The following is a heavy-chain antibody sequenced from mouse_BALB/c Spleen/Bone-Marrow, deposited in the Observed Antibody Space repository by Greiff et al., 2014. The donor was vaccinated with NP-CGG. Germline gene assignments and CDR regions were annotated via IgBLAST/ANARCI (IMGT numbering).Heavy chain of an antibody. V-gene: IGHV5-9-1*01. CDR3: ARRGNHRYDWRGLDY. D-gene: IGHD2-14*01. Sequence: DVKLVESGGGLVKPGGSLKLSCAASGFTFSSYAMSWVRQTPEKRLEWVATISSGGNYTYYPDSVKGRFTLSRDNAKNTLYLQMSRLSSEDSAMCYCARRGNHRYDWRGLDYWGQGTSLTVSS. J-gene: IGHJ2*02. CDR1: GFTFSSYA. CDR2: ISSGGNYT.